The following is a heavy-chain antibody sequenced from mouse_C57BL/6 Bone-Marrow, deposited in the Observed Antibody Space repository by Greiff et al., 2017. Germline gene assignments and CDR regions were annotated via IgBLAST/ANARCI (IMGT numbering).Heavy chain of an antibody. J-gene: IGHJ4*01. CDR3: ARDPNDDYDEGHYAMDY. CDR1: GFTFSSYA. D-gene: IGHD2-4*01. V-gene: IGHV5-4*01. Sequence: EVQLQESGGGLVKPGGSLKLSCAASGFTFSSYAMSWVRQTPEKRLEWVATISDGGSYTYYPDNVKGRFTISRDNAKNNLYLQMSQLKSEDTAMYYCARDPNDDYDEGHYAMDYWGQGTSVTVSS. CDR2: ISDGGSYT.